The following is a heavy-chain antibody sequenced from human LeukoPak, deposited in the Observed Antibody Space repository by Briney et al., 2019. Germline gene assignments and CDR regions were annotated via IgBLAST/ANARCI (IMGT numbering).Heavy chain of an antibody. D-gene: IGHD2-2*01. CDR1: GYTFTGYY. CDR3: ARVQYQLLFEGNWFDP. J-gene: IGHJ5*02. V-gene: IGHV1-2*02. CDR2: INPNSGDT. Sequence: EASVKVSCKASGYTFTGYYIHWVRQAPGQGLEWMGWINPNSGDTHYAQKFQGRVTMTRDTSISTAYMDLNSLISDDTAVYYCARVQYQLLFEGNWFDPWGQGTLVTVSS.